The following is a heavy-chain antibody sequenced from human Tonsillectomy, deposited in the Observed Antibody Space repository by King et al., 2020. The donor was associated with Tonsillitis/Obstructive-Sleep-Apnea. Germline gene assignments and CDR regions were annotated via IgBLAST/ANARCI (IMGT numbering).Heavy chain of an antibody. CDR3: ASDPTSKLVTHPYYFDY. CDR1: GYTFTTYG. D-gene: IGHD4-23*01. Sequence: VQLVESGAEVKKPGASVKVSCKASGYTFTTYGITWVRQAPGQGLEWMGWISAYNGNTNYAQKLQGRVTMTTDTSASTAYMELRSLRSDDTAVYYCASDPTSKLVTHPYYFDYWGQGTLVTVSS. J-gene: IGHJ4*02. CDR2: ISAYNGNT. V-gene: IGHV1-18*01.